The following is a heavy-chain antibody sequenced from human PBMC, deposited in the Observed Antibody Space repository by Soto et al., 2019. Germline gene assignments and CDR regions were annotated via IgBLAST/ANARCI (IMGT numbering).Heavy chain of an antibody. D-gene: IGHD6-6*01. V-gene: IGHV3-48*01. CDR2: IDISNSTI. Sequence: PGGSLRLSCAASGFTFSNAWINWVRQAPGKGLEWLSYIDISNSTIYYTDSVRGRFTLSRDNAKNSLHLQMNSLRAEDTAVYYCARGRISRFRLDAFDIWGQGTMVTVSS. CDR3: ARGRISRFRLDAFDI. CDR1: GFTFSNAW. J-gene: IGHJ3*02.